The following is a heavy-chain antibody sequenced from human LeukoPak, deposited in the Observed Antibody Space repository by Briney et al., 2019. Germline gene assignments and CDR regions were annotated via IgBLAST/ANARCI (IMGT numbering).Heavy chain of an antibody. CDR3: TTDNYRWFGDLCGEHC. J-gene: IGHJ4*02. D-gene: IGHD3-10*01. CDR2: IKSKTDGGTT. V-gene: IGHV3-15*01. CDR1: GFTFSNAW. Sequence: GGSLRLSCEASGFTFSNAWMSWVRQAPGKGLEWVGRIKSKTDGGTTDYAAPVKGRFTISRDDSKNTLYLQMNTLKTEDTAVYYCTTDNYRWFGDLCGEHCWGQGTLVTVSS.